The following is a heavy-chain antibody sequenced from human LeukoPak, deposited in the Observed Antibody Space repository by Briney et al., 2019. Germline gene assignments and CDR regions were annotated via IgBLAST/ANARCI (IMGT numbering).Heavy chain of an antibody. CDR3: ARDWGYCSSTSCPLDY. V-gene: IGHV3-11*01. CDR2: ISSSGSTI. D-gene: IGHD2-2*01. J-gene: IGHJ4*02. Sequence: GGSLRLSCAASGFTFSDYYMSWIRQAPGKGLEWVSYISSSGSTIYYADSVKGRFTISRDNAKNSLYLQMNSLRAEDTAVYYCARDWGYCSSTSCPLDYWGQGTLVTVFS. CDR1: GFTFSDYY.